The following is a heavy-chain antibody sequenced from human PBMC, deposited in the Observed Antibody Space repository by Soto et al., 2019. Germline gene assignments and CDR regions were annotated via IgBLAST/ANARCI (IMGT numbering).Heavy chain of an antibody. CDR1: GYTFTSYY. CDR3: AREGMSSGWPNAYDY. D-gene: IGHD6-19*01. Sequence: QVQLVQSGAEVKKPGASVKVSCKASGYTFTSYYMHWVRQAPGQGLEWMGIINPSGGSTSYAQKFQGRVTMTRDTSTSTVYMELSSMRSEDTAVYYCAREGMSSGWPNAYDYWGQGTLVTVSS. J-gene: IGHJ4*02. V-gene: IGHV1-46*03. CDR2: INPSGGST.